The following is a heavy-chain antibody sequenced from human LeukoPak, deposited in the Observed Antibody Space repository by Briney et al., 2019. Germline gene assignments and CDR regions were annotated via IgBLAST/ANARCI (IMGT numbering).Heavy chain of an antibody. J-gene: IGHJ4*02. V-gene: IGHV3-74*01. CDR1: GFTFSRHW. Sequence: GGSLRLSCAASGFTFSRHWMHWVRQVPGKGLVWVSRINSDGSSTNYADSVKGRFTISRDNAKNTLYLQMNSLRAEHTAVYYCTSDTVDPALGIDYWSQGTLVTVSS. D-gene: IGHD5-18*01. CDR3: TSDTVDPALGIDY. CDR2: INSDGSST.